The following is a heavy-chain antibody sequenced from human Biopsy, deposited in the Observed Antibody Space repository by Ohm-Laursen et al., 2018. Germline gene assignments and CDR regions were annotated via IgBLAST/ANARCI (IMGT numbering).Heavy chain of an antibody. V-gene: IGHV1-69*17. Sequence: SSVKVSCKASGGTFGGTPITRVRQAPRPGLWRSGGINTAVCLTTYAPRFQGRATVTADTSTNTVYMALSSLRSEDTAVYYCAKDQLHTTSSVGAAFEIWGQGTLVTVS. CDR3: AKDQLHTTSSVGAAFEI. CDR1: GGTFGGTP. D-gene: IGHD1-7*01. J-gene: IGHJ3*02. CDR2: INTAVCLT.